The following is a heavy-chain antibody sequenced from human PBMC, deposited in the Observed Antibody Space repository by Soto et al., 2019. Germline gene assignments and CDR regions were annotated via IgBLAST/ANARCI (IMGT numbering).Heavy chain of an antibody. CDR3: ARGSAFIGLDY. CDR1: GFTFSSYA. Sequence: GGFLRLSCAASGFTFSSYAMSWVRQAPGKGLEWVSSIGTSGSYIYDTDSVKGRFTISRDNTKDSLYLQMNSLRAEDTAIYYCARGSAFIGLDYWGQGTPVTLSS. CDR2: IGTSGSYI. D-gene: IGHD1-26*01. J-gene: IGHJ4*02. V-gene: IGHV3-21*01.